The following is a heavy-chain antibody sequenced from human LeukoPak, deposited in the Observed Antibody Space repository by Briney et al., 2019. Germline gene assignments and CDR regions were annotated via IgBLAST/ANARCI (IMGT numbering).Heavy chain of an antibody. D-gene: IGHD3-10*01. J-gene: IGHJ4*02. CDR3: ARVTMVRGVIIHRYFDY. V-gene: IGHV1-18*01. CDR1: GYTFTSYG. Sequence: GASVKVSCKASGYTFTSYGISWVRQAPGQGLEWMGWISAYNGNTNYAQKLQGRVTMTTDTSTSTAYMELRSLRSDDTAVYYCARVTMVRGVIIHRYFDYWGQGTLVTVSS. CDR2: ISAYNGNT.